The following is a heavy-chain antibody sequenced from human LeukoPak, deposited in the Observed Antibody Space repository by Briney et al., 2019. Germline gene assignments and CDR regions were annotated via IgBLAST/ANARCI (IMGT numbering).Heavy chain of an antibody. Sequence: PGGSLRLSCAASGFTVSSNYTSWVRQAPGKGLEWVSVIFSGGNTYHADSVRGRFTISRDNSKNTLYLQMNSLRAEDTAVYYCARGGTSQLGHIDYWGQGTLVTVSS. V-gene: IGHV3-66*01. CDR2: IFSGGNT. CDR3: ARGGTSQLGHIDY. CDR1: GFTVSSNY. D-gene: IGHD6-6*01. J-gene: IGHJ4*02.